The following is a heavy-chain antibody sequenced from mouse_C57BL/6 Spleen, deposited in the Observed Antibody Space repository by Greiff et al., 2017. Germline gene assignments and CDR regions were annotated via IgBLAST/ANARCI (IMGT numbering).Heavy chain of an antibody. D-gene: IGHD1-1*01. V-gene: IGHV1-82*01. Sequence: VHLVESGPELVKPGASVKISCKASGYAFSSSWMNWVKQRPGKGLEWIGRIYPGDGDTNYNGKFKGKATLTADKSSSTAYMQLSSLTSEDSAVYFCANYYGSSYDYFDYWGQGTTLTVSS. CDR3: ANYYGSSYDYFDY. J-gene: IGHJ2*01. CDR1: GYAFSSSW. CDR2: IYPGDGDT.